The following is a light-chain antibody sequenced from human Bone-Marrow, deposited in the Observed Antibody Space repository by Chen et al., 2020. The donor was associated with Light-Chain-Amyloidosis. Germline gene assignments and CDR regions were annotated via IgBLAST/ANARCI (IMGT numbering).Light chain of an antibody. J-gene: IGLJ3*02. CDR1: NIGSTS. Sequence: SYVLTQPSSVSVAPGQTATIACGGNNIGSTSVDWYQQTPGLTPLLVVYDDSDRPSGIPERLSGSDSGDTATLTIIKVEAGDEADYYCQVWDRSRDRPVFGGGTKLTVL. CDR2: DDS. V-gene: IGLV3-21*02. CDR3: QVWDRSRDRPV.